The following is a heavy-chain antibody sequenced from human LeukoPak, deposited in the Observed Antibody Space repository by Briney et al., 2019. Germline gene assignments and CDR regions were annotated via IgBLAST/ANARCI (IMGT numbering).Heavy chain of an antibody. V-gene: IGHV3-74*01. CDR2: INSDGSST. CDR3: ARVASNSSWYIDY. CDR1: GFTFSSYW. Sequence: GGSLRLSCAASGFTFSSYWMHWVRQAPGKGLVWVSRINSDGSSTTYADSVKGRFAISRDNAKNTLYLQMNSLRAEDTAVYYCARVASNSSWYIDYWGQGTLVTVSS. D-gene: IGHD6-13*01. J-gene: IGHJ4*02.